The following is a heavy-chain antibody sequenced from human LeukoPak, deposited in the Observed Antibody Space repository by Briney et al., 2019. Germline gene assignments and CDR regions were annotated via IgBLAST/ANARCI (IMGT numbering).Heavy chain of an antibody. D-gene: IGHD4-23*01. Sequence: GGSLRLSCAASGFTFDDYAMHWVRQAPGKGLEWVSGISWNSGNIVYADSVRGRFTISRDNSKNTLYLQMNSLRAEDTAVYYCAGGETTVVTDDAFDIWGQGTMVTVSS. CDR3: AGGETTVVTDDAFDI. V-gene: IGHV3-9*01. CDR1: GFTFDDYA. J-gene: IGHJ3*02. CDR2: ISWNSGNI.